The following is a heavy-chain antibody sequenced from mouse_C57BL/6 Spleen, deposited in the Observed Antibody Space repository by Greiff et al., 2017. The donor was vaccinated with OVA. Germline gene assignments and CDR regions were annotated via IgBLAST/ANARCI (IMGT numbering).Heavy chain of an antibody. Sequence: EVQLVESGGGLVKPGGSLKLSCAASGFTFSSYAMSWVRQTPEKRLEWVATISDGGSYTYYPDNVKGRFTISRDNAKNNLYLQMSHLKSEDTAMYYCARDGAYYGSSGFAYWGQGTLVTVSA. J-gene: IGHJ3*01. CDR2: ISDGGSYT. V-gene: IGHV5-4*01. CDR1: GFTFSSYA. CDR3: ARDGAYYGSSGFAY. D-gene: IGHD1-1*01.